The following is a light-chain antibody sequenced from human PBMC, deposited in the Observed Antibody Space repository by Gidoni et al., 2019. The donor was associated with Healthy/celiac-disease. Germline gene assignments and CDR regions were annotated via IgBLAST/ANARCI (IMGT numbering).Light chain of an antibody. CDR1: SSDVGGYNY. Sequence: QSALTQPASVSGSPGQSITISCTGTSSDVGGYNYVSWYQQHPGKAPKLMLYDVSNRPSGVSNRFSGSKSGNTASLTISGLQAEDEADYYCSSYTSSSTYVFGTGTKVTVX. J-gene: IGLJ1*01. CDR2: DVS. CDR3: SSYTSSSTYV. V-gene: IGLV2-14*01.